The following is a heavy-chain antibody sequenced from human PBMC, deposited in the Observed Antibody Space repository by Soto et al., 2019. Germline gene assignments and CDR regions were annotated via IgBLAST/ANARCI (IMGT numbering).Heavy chain of an antibody. CDR1: GGSISSYY. CDR2: IYYSGST. CDR3: ARAPGFYDSSGYRFDY. D-gene: IGHD3-22*01. J-gene: IGHJ4*02. Sequence: KPSETLSLTCTVSGGSISSYYWSWIRQPPGKGLEWIGYIYYSGSTNYNPSLKSRVTISVDTSKNQFSLKLSSVTAADTAVYYCARAPGFYDSSGYRFDYWGQGTLVTVSS. V-gene: IGHV4-59*01.